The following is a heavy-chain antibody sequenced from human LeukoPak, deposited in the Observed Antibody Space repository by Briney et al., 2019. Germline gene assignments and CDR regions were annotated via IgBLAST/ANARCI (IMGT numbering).Heavy chain of an antibody. CDR2: MYPGDSDT. J-gene: IGHJ4*02. V-gene: IGHV5-51*01. CDR1: GYSFSNHW. D-gene: IGHD3-22*01. Sequence: GESLKISCQGSGYSFSNHWIAWVRKMPGKGLEWMAMMYPGDSDTRYSPSFQGQVTISADKSISTAYLQWSSLRASDTAMYYCARHETGSYYYDSSGYSDYWGQGTLVTVSS. CDR3: ARHETGSYYYDSSGYSDY.